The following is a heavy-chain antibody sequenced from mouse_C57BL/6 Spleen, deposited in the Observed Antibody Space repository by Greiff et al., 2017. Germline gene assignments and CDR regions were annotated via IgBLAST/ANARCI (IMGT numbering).Heavy chain of an antibody. CDR2: IDPEDGDT. V-gene: IGHV14-1*01. D-gene: IGHD2-2*01. CDR1: GFNIQDYY. CDR3: TGYGYHGGVAY. Sequence: VQLMQSGAELVRPGASVKLSCTASGFNIQDYYMHWVKQRPEQGLEWIGRIDPEDGDTEYAPKFQGKATMTADTSSNTAYLQLSSLTSEDTAVYYCTGYGYHGGVAYWGQGTLVTVSA. J-gene: IGHJ3*01.